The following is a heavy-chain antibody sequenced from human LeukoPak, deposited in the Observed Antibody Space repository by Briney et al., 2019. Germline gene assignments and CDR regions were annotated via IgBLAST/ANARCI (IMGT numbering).Heavy chain of an antibody. V-gene: IGHV3-30-3*01. Sequence: GGSLRLSYAASGFTFSSYAMHWVRQAPGKGLEWVAVISYDGSNKYYADSVKGRFTISRDNSKNTLYLQMNSLRAEDTAVYYCASGGDSSWGQGTLVTVSS. CDR2: ISYDGSNK. CDR3: ASGGDSS. D-gene: IGHD5-18*01. CDR1: GFTFSSYA. J-gene: IGHJ5*02.